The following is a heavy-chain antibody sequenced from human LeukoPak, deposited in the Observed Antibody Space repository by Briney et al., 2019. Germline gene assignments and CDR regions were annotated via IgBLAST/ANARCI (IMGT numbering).Heavy chain of an antibody. V-gene: IGHV4-34*01. Sequence: SETLSLTCAVYGGSFSGYYWTWIRQPPGKGLEWIGEINPSGGTNYKPSLKSRVTMSVDTSKNQFSLRLSSVTAADTAVYYCARGRTFDNWGQGTLVTVSS. CDR1: GGSFSGYY. J-gene: IGHJ4*02. CDR3: ARGRTFDN. CDR2: INPSGGT.